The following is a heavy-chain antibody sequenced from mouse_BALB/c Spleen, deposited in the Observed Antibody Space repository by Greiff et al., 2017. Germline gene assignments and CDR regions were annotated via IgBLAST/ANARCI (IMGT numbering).Heavy chain of an antibody. V-gene: IGHV5-12-1*01. Sequence: EVQGVESGGGLVKPGGSLKLSCAASGFAFSSYDMSWVRQTPEKRLEWVAYISSGGGSTYYPDTVKGRFTISRDNAKNTLYLQMSSLKSEDTAMYYCARHEGDSSGYIWFDYWGQGTTLTVSS. CDR3: ARHEGDSSGYIWFDY. CDR1: GFAFSSYD. CDR2: ISSGGGST. J-gene: IGHJ2*01. D-gene: IGHD3-2*01.